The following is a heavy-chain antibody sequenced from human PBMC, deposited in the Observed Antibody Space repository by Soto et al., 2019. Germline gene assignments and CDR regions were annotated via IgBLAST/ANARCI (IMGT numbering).Heavy chain of an antibody. D-gene: IGHD3-16*01. J-gene: IGHJ4*02. CDR1: GFTFSSYG. CDR3: AKASRGLGFDY. CDR2: ISYDGSNK. V-gene: IGHV3-30*18. Sequence: GGSLRLSCAASGFTFSSYGMHWVRQAPGKGLEWVAVISYDGSNKYYADSVKGRFTISRDNSKNTLYLQMNSLRAEDTAVYYCAKASRGLGFDYWGQGTLVTVSS.